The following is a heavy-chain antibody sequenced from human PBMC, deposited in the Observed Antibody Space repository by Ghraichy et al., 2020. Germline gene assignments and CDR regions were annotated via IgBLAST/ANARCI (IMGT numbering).Heavy chain of an antibody. CDR2: IYRGST. J-gene: IGHJ4*02. Sequence: SETLSLTCTVSGGSVSSAIYYWSWIRQPPGKGLEWIGYIYRGSTNYNPSLKSRITISVDTSKNQFSLKLSSVTAADTAVYYCARDSNPNGDFESWGQGTLVTVSS. V-gene: IGHV4-61*01. D-gene: IGHD1-14*01. CDR3: ARDSNPNGDFES. CDR1: GGSVSSAIYY.